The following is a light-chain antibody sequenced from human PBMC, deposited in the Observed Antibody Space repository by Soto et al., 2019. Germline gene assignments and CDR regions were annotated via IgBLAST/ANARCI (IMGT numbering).Light chain of an antibody. CDR3: SSYTSSGTWV. CDR1: SSDIGSYNR. V-gene: IGLV2-18*02. Sequence: QSALTQPPSVSGSPGQSVTISCTGASSDIGSYNRASWYQQPPGTAPKLMIYEVSNRPSGVPDRFSGSKSGNTASLSISGLQAEDEADYYCSSYTSSGTWVFGGGTKLTVL. J-gene: IGLJ2*01. CDR2: EVS.